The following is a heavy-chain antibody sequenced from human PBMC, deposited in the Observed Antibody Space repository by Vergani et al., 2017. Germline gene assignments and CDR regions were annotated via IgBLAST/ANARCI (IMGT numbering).Heavy chain of an antibody. CDR2: INAGNGNT. CDR1: GYTLTNYA. Sequence: QVQLVQSGAEVKKPGASVKVSCKASGYTLTNYAIHWVRQAPGQRLEWMGWINAGNGNTKYSQKFQGRVAITRDTSASTAYMELSSLRSDDTAVYYCARAPYQLLFPFDYWGQGTRVTVSS. J-gene: IGHJ4*02. D-gene: IGHD2-2*01. CDR3: ARAPYQLLFPFDY. V-gene: IGHV1-3*01.